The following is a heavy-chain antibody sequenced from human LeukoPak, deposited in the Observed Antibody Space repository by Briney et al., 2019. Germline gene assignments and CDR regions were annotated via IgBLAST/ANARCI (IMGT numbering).Heavy chain of an antibody. Sequence: SETLSLTCTVSGGSISSYYWSWIRQPPGKGLEWIGYIYYSGSTNYNPSLKSRVTISVDTSKNQFSLKLSSVTAADTAVYYCARQSAVWFGIGNWFDPWGQGTLVTVSS. D-gene: IGHD3-10*01. CDR1: GGSISSYY. J-gene: IGHJ5*02. CDR2: IYYSGST. CDR3: ARQSAVWFGIGNWFDP. V-gene: IGHV4-59*08.